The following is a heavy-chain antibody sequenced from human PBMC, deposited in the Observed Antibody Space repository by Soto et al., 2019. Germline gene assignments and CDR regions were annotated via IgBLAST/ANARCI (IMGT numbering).Heavy chain of an antibody. CDR3: ASLLLVTPADWYFDL. D-gene: IGHD3-9*01. CDR1: GGTFSSYA. CDR2: IIPIFGTA. J-gene: IGHJ2*01. V-gene: IGHV1-69*12. Sequence: QVQLVQSGAEVKKPGSSVKVSCKASGGTFSSYAISWVRQAPGQGLEWMGGIIPIFGTANYAQKFQGRVTLAADESTSTAYMELSSLRSEDTAVYYCASLLLVTPADWYFDLCGRGTLVTVSS.